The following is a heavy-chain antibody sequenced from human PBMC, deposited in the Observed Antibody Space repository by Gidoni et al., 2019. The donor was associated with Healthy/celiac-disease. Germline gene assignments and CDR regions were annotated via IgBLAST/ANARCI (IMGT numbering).Heavy chain of an antibody. V-gene: IGHV1-69*01. J-gene: IGHJ4*02. D-gene: IGHD2-2*01. CDR3: AIAGPSTYFDY. CDR2: IIPLCGTA. Sequence: QVQLVQSGAEVKKPGSSVKVYCKASGGTFSSDAISWVRQAPGQGLESMGGIIPLCGTANYAQQFQGRVTITADESTSTAYMELSSLRSEDTAVYYCAIAGPSTYFDYWGQGTLVTVSS. CDR1: GGTFSSDA.